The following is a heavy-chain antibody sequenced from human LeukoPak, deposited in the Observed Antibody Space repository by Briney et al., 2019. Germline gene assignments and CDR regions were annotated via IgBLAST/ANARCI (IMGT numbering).Heavy chain of an antibody. CDR2: INHSGST. V-gene: IGHV4-34*01. Sequence: NPSETLSLTCAVYGGSFSGYYWSWIRQPPGKGLEWIREINHSGSTNYNPSLKSRVTISVDTSKNQFSLKLSSVTAADTAVYYCARGTRHYVWGSYRSYYFDYWGQGTLVTVSS. D-gene: IGHD3-16*02. CDR1: GGSFSGYY. CDR3: ARGTRHYVWGSYRSYYFDY. J-gene: IGHJ4*01.